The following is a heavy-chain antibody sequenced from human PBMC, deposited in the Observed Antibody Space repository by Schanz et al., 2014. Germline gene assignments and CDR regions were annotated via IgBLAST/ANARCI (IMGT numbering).Heavy chain of an antibody. D-gene: IGHD1-1*01. CDR1: GFTFSNYD. V-gene: IGHV3-66*01. J-gene: IGHJ3*02. CDR2: IYSGGST. CDR3: ARDRWDWNNAFDI. Sequence: EVQLVESGGGLVQPGGSLRLSCAASGFTFSNYDMHWVRQAIGKGLEWVSVIYSGGSTYYADSVKGRFTISRDNSKNTLYLQMNSLRAEDTAVYYCARDRWDWNNAFDIWGQGTMVTVSS.